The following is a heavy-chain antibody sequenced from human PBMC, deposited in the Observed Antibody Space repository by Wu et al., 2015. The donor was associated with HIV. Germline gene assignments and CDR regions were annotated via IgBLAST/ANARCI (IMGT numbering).Heavy chain of an antibody. Sequence: QVQLVQSGAEVKKPGSSVKVSCKASGGTFSSYAISWVRQAPGQGLEWMGGIIPMFGTTNYAHRFQGRLTITTDKSTSTAYMELTRLRSDDTAVYYCARSAYDFWSWKNDLHRWFDPGARGPWSPSPQ. D-gene: IGHD3-3*01. V-gene: IGHV1-69*05. J-gene: IGHJ5*02. CDR2: IIPMFGTT. CDR3: ARSAYDFWSWKNDLHRWFDP. CDR1: GGTFSSYA.